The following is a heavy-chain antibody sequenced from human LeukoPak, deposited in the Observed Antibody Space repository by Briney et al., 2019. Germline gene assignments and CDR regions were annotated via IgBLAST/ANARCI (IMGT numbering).Heavy chain of an antibody. CDR1: GGTFSSYA. CDR2: IIPILGIA. J-gene: IGHJ6*02. V-gene: IGHV1-69*04. Sequence: GSSVKVPCKASGGTFSSYAISWVRQAPGQGLEWMGRIIPILGIANYARKFQGRVTITADKSTSTAYMELSSLRSEDTAVYYCARVVGSSWPSYYYYGMDVWGQGTTVTVSS. D-gene: IGHD6-13*01. CDR3: ARVVGSSWPSYYYYGMDV.